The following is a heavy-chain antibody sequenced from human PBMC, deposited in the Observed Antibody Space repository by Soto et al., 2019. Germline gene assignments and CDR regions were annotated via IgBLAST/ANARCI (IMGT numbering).Heavy chain of an antibody. V-gene: IGHV1-2*02. J-gene: IGHJ5*02. D-gene: IGHD1-26*01. CDR2: INPNSGGT. CDR1: GYTFTGYY. CDR3: ARASGGSYWFDP. Sequence: GASVKVSCKASGYTFTGYYMHWVRQAPGQGLEWMGWINPNSGGTNYAQKLQGRVTMTTDTSTSTAYMELRSLRSDDTAVYYCARASGGSYWFDPWGQGTLVTVSS.